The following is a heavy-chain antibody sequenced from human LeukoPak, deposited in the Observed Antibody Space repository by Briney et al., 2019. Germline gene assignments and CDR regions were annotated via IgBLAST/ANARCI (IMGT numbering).Heavy chain of an antibody. J-gene: IGHJ4*02. CDR3: ARQALWFFDH. CDR1: GGSISSNSNY. CDR2: ISYGGST. V-gene: IGHV4-39*01. Sequence: SETLSLTCTVSGGSISSNSNYWAWIRQPPGRGLEWIGSISYGGSTYYSPSLEGRVTISVDTYKNQFSLNLSSVTAADTAVYYCARQALWFFDHWGQGTLVTVSS. D-gene: IGHD2-21*01.